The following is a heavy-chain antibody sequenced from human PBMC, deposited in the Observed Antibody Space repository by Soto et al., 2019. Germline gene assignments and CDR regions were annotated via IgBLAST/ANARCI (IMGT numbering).Heavy chain of an antibody. CDR3: ARAYYDFWSGPGHFDH. CDR1: GYAFTSYY. J-gene: IGHJ4*02. V-gene: IGHV1-46*03. CDR2: MNPSGGST. D-gene: IGHD3-3*01. Sequence: ASVKVSCKTSGYAFTSYYMHWVRQAPGQGLEWMGIMNPSGGSTNYAQKFQGRVTMTRDTSTNTVYMELSSLRSEDTAVYYCARAYYDFWSGPGHFDHWGQGTLVTVSS.